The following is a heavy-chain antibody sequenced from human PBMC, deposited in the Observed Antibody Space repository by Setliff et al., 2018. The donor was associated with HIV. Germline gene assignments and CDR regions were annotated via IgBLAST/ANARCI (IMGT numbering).Heavy chain of an antibody. Sequence: GGSLRLSCAASGFTFRNYKFNWVRQDPGRGMEWVSSISIGSGGAIDYAKSVQGRFTISRDNSKNSLYLQMNSLRVEDTAVYYCARDSLYYNFYNGSPIYGMDVWGQGATLTVSS. CDR2: ISIGSGGAI. V-gene: IGHV3-48*03. CDR1: GFTFRNYK. J-gene: IGHJ6*02. D-gene: IGHD3-3*01. CDR3: ARDSLYYNFYNGSPIYGMDV.